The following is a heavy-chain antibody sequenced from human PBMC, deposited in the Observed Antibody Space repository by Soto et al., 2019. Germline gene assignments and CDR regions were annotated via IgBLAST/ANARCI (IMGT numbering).Heavy chain of an antibody. V-gene: IGHV3-13*01. D-gene: IGHD3-16*01. CDR1: GFTFSSYD. J-gene: IGHJ6*02. CDR3: ARGGSLGFYYYYGMDV. CDR2: IGTAGDT. Sequence: GGSLRLSCAASGFTFSSYDMHWVRQATGKGLEWVSAIGTAGDTYYPGSVKGRFTISRENAKNSLYLQRNSLRAGDTAVYYCARGGSLGFYYYYGMDVWGQGTTVTVS.